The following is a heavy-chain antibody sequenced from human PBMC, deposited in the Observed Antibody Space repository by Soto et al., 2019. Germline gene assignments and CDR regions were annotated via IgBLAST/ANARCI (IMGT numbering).Heavy chain of an antibody. CDR3: ATERAGYSSSWYPDYYYGMDV. J-gene: IGHJ6*02. V-gene: IGHV1-24*01. CDR1: GYTLTVLS. CDR2: FDPEDGET. D-gene: IGHD6-13*01. Sequence: AXVKVSCNVSGYTLTVLSMRWVRQAPGKGLEWMGGFDPEDGETIYAQKFQGRVTMTEDTSTDTAYMELSSLRSEDTAVYYCATERAGYSSSWYPDYYYGMDVWGQGTTVTVSS.